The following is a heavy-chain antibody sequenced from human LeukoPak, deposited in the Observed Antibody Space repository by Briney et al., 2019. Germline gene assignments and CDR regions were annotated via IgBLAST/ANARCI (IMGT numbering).Heavy chain of an antibody. V-gene: IGHV1-8*01. J-gene: IGHJ4*02. Sequence: ASVKVSCKASGYTFTSYDINWVRQATGQGLEWMGWMNPSSGNTGYAQKFQGRVTMTRNTSISTAYMELSSLRSEDTAVYYCARWDRYCSSTSCYTDFDYWGQGTLVTVSS. CDR2: MNPSSGNT. CDR1: GYTFTSYD. CDR3: ARWDRYCSSTSCYTDFDY. D-gene: IGHD2-2*02.